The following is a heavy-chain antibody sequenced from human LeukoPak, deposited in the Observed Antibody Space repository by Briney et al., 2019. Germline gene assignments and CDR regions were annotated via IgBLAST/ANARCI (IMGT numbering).Heavy chain of an antibody. Sequence: SGGSLRLSCAASGFTFSSYSMNWVRQAPGKGLEWVSSISSSSYIYYADSVKDRFTISRDNAKNSLYLQMNSLRAEDTAVYYCARLDRIAAAGTSYYYYGMDVWGQGTTVTVSS. D-gene: IGHD6-13*01. J-gene: IGHJ6*02. CDR3: ARLDRIAAAGTSYYYYGMDV. CDR1: GFTFSSYS. CDR2: ISSSSYI. V-gene: IGHV3-21*01.